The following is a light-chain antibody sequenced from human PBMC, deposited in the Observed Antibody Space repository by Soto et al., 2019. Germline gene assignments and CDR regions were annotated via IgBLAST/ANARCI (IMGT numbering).Light chain of an antibody. CDR2: AAS. J-gene: IGKJ1*01. Sequence: DIQMTQSPSSLSASVGDRVTIACRSSQSISSYLMWYQQKPGKAAKLLIYAASSLQSGVPSRFSGSGSETDFTLTISSLQPEDFATYSCQQSYSTTWTFGQGTKVDIK. V-gene: IGKV1-39*01. CDR3: QQSYSTTWT. CDR1: QSISSY.